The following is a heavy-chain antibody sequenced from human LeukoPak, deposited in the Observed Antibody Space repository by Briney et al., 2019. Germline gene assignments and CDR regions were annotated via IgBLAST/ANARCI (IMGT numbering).Heavy chain of an antibody. CDR1: GFSFNDYG. CDR2: INWNGNSP. J-gene: IGHJ4*02. D-gene: IGHD6-19*01. CDR3: ARDGRVAGAFDF. Sequence: GGSLRLSCAASGFSFNDYGINWVRQTPGKGLEWVSGINWNGNSPSYAVSVMGRFTISRDNAKKSLYLQMNSLRAEDTGLYHCARDGRVAGAFDFWGQGTLVTVSS. V-gene: IGHV3-20*01.